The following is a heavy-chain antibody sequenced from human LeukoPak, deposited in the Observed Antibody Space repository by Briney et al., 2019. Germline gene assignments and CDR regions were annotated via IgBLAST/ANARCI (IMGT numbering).Heavy chain of an antibody. CDR3: ARSYDALTGYFPPDY. CDR2: IRSKGYGGTT. V-gene: IGHV3-49*03. J-gene: IGHJ4*02. D-gene: IGHD3-9*01. CDR1: GFTFGGSV. Sequence: PGGSLRLSCTASGFTFGGSVMSWFRQAPGKGLEWVGFIRSKGYGGTTQYAASVKGRFTISRDDSKNIAHLQMNSLKTEDTAVYYCARSYDALTGYFPPDYWGQGTLVTVSS.